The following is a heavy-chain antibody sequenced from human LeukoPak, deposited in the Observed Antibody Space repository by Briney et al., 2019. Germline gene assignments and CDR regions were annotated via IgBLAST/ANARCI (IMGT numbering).Heavy chain of an antibody. Sequence: ASMSLSCSSSGDSFTIYGIAWHWLAPAPGLGLKWWGSTYNGNTNYEQKGQVRVTMTTATSKSQGSLELSSLRSDDTAVYYCARAPRPYSSSWYVWGQGTLVTVSS. CDR3: ARAPRPYSSSWYV. J-gene: IGHJ4*02. V-gene: IGHV1-18*01. D-gene: IGHD6-13*01. CDR2: GSTYNGNT. CDR1: GDSFTIYG.